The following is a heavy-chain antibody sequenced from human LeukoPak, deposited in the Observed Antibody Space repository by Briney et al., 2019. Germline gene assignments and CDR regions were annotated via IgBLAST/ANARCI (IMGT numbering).Heavy chain of an antibody. J-gene: IGHJ4*02. Sequence: GGSLRLSCAASGFTFSNAWMSWVRQAPGKGLEWVGRIKSKTDGGTTDYAAPVKGRFTISRDDSKNTLYLQMNSLRAEDTAVYYCANIRWEDEYWGQGTLVTVSS. D-gene: IGHD1-26*01. CDR1: GFTFSNAW. CDR3: ANIRWEDEY. V-gene: IGHV3-15*01. CDR2: IKSKTDGGTT.